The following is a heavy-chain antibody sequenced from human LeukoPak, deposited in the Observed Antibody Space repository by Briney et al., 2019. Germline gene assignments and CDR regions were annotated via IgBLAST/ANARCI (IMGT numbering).Heavy chain of an antibody. J-gene: IGHJ6*03. V-gene: IGHV4-34*01. D-gene: IGHD3-16*01. CDR3: ARAHGGGVVAEFYYMDV. Sequence: PSETLSLTCAVYGGSFSGYYWSWIRQPPGKGLEWIGEINHSGSTNYNPSLKSRVTISEDTSKNQFSLKLSSVTAADTAVYYCARAHGGGVVAEFYYMDVWGKGTTVTVSS. CDR2: INHSGST. CDR1: GGSFSGYY.